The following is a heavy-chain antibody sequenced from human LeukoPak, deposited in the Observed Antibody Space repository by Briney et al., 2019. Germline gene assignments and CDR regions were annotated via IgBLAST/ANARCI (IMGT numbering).Heavy chain of an antibody. CDR2: ISTYNGNT. Sequence: ASVKVSCKASGYTFTSYGISWVRQAPGQGLEWVGWISTYNGNTFYAQKFEGRVSMTTDTSTNTVYMDLRSLRSDDTAVYYCARDLEHCRNIICSNSAYWGQGTLITVSS. CDR3: ARDLEHCRNIICSNSAY. J-gene: IGHJ4*02. V-gene: IGHV1-18*01. D-gene: IGHD2-2*01. CDR1: GYTFTSYG.